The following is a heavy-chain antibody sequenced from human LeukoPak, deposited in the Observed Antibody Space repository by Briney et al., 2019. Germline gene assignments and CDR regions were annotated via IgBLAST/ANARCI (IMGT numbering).Heavy chain of an antibody. V-gene: IGHV3-64*01. Sequence: PGGSLRLSCAASGFTFSSYAMHWVRQAPGKGLEYVSAISSNGGSTYYANSVKGRFTISRDNSKNTLYLQMGSLRAEDMAVYYCARLLWFGELLSFDPWGQGTLVTVSS. CDR2: ISSNGGST. D-gene: IGHD3-10*01. CDR3: ARLLWFGELLSFDP. J-gene: IGHJ5*02. CDR1: GFTFSSYA.